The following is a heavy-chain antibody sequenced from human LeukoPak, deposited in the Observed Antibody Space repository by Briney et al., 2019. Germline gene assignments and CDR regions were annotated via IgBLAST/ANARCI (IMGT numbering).Heavy chain of an antibody. CDR1: GYTFTSYG. V-gene: IGHV1-18*01. D-gene: IGHD1-26*01. J-gene: IGHJ4*02. CDR2: TSAYNGNT. CDR3: ARVVVGATSTVDY. Sequence: GASVKVSCKASGYTFTSYGISWVRQAPGQELEWMGSTSAYNGNTNYAQKLQGRVTMTTDTSTSTAYMELRSLRSDDTAVYYCARVVVGATSTVDYWGQGTLVTVSS.